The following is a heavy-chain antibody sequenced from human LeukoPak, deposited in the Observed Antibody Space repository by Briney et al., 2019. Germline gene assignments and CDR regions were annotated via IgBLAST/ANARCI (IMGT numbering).Heavy chain of an antibody. CDR3: ASIAVAGIEDAFDI. D-gene: IGHD6-19*01. CDR2: MNPNSGNT. V-gene: IGHV1-8*01. CDR1: GYTFTSYD. J-gene: IGHJ3*02. Sequence: ASVKVSCKASGYTFTSYDINWVRQATGQGLEWMGWMNPNSGNTGYAQKFQGRVTMTRNTSISTAYMELSSLRSEDTAVYYCASIAVAGIEDAFDIWGQGTMVTVSS.